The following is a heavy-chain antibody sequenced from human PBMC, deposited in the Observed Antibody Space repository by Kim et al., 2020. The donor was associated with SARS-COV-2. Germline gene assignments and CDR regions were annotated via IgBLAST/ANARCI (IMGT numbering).Heavy chain of an antibody. V-gene: IGHV3-23*01. D-gene: IGHD3-3*01. Sequence: DRYTITRDTSKNTLYLQMNSLRAEDTAVYYCAKDGDLRNLEWLLDDRVDYWGQGTLVTVSS. J-gene: IGHJ4*02. CDR3: AKDGDLRNLEWLLDDRVDY.